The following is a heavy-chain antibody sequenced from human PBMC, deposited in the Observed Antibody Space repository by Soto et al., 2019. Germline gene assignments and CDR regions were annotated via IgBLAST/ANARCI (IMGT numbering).Heavy chain of an antibody. CDR3: AKEESASFDC. CDR1: GFHFSNYV. Sequence: PGGSLKLSFSASGFHFSNYVMSWVRQAPGKGLEWVSGISGSGDNTYYADSVKGRFTVSRDNSKNTLYLQMNSLSAEDTAIYYCAKEESASFDCWGQATLLTVYS. CDR2: ISGSGDNT. V-gene: IGHV3-23*01. J-gene: IGHJ4*02.